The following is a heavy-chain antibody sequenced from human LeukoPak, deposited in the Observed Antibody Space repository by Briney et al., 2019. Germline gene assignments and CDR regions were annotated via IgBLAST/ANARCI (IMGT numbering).Heavy chain of an antibody. V-gene: IGHV4-39*01. CDR2: IYYSGST. D-gene: IGHD3-9*01. Sequence: SETLSLTCTVSGGSISSSSYYWGWIRQPPGKGLEWIGSIYYSGSTYYNPSLKSRVTISVDTSKNQFSLKLSSVTAADTAVYYCARYTYYDILTGYSPGAFDIWGQGTMATVSS. J-gene: IGHJ3*02. CDR1: GGSISSSSYY. CDR3: ARYTYYDILTGYSPGAFDI.